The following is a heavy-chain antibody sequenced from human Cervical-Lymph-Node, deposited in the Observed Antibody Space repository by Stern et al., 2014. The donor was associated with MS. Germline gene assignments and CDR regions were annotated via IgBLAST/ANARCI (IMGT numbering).Heavy chain of an antibody. D-gene: IGHD5-12*01. CDR2: IDPGNGYT. Sequence: VQLVESGAEVKKPGASVKVSCKASGYTFIAYYLHWVRQAPGQGLEWMGRIDPGNGYTDSAQKFQGRVTMTRDTPISTAYMELSGRRSDDRAFYSCGGGGGYANWGQGTLVTVSS. V-gene: IGHV1-2*06. J-gene: IGHJ4*02. CDR3: GGGGGYAN. CDR1: GYTFIAYY.